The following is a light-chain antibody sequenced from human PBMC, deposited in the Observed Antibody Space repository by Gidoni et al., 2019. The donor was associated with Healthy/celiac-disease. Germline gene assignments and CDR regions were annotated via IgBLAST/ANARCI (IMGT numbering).Light chain of an antibody. J-gene: IGKJ1*01. Sequence: DIVFTQSPATLSLSPGERAILSCRASQSVSSYLAWYQQKPGQAPRLLIYDASNRATGIPARFSGSGSGTDFTLTISSLETEDFAVYYCQQRSNWPSTFGQGTKVEIK. CDR1: QSVSSY. CDR3: QQRSNWPST. CDR2: DAS. V-gene: IGKV3-11*01.